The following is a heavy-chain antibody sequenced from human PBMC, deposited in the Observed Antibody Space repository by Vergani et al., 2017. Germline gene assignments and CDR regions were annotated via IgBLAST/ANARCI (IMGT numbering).Heavy chain of an antibody. V-gene: IGHV3-30*03. CDR1: GFTFSSYG. CDR3: ARDRSFCCSGGSGLYYYGMDV. D-gene: IGHD2-15*01. J-gene: IGHJ6*02. Sequence: QVQLVESGGGVVQPGRSLRLSCAASGFTFSSYGMHWVRQAPGKGLEWVAVISYDGSNKYYADSVKGRFTISRDNSKNTLYLQMNSLRAEDTAVYYCARDRSFCCSGGSGLYYYGMDVWGQGTTVTVSS. CDR2: ISYDGSNK.